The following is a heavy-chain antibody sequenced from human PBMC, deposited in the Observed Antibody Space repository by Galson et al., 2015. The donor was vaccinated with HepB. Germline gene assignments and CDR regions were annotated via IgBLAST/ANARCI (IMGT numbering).Heavy chain of an antibody. CDR1: GFTFTGHW. CDR2: LNQHGNEK. D-gene: IGHD3-22*01. Sequence: SLRLSCAASGFTFTGHWMSWVRQTPRRGLEWVTNLNQHGNEKYYADSVKGRFSISRDNAKNSLYLQMNSLIDEDTAVYYCVRDALGGYDFWGQGTTVIVSS. CDR3: VRDALGGYDF. J-gene: IGHJ3*01. V-gene: IGHV3-7*03.